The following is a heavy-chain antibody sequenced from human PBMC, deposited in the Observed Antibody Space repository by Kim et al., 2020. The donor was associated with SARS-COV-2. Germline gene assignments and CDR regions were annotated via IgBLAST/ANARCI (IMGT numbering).Heavy chain of an antibody. Sequence: RGSLRLSCAASGFNFRNYAMHWVRQSPVKGLEWVAVISHDGAHKYYDESVEGRFTISRDNSRNTLYLQMNSLTGEDTALYYCARVDCEGDCYAPFDSWGQGTRVTVSS. D-gene: IGHD2-21*02. CDR3: ARVDCEGDCYAPFDS. V-gene: IGHV3-30*04. J-gene: IGHJ4*02. CDR2: ISHDGAHK. CDR1: GFNFRNYA.